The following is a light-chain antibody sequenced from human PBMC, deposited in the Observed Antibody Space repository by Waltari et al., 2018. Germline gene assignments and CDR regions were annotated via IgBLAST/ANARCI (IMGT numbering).Light chain of an antibody. J-gene: IGKJ1*01. Sequence: EIVLTQSPGTLSLSPEARGTLSCRASQRVSRFLAWDQQKPGQAPRVLIYGASTRATGIPDMFNGSGSGTDFSLTISRLEPEDCAVYYCQKYERLPATFGQVTKVEIK. CDR2: GAS. CDR3: QKYERLPAT. V-gene: IGKV3-20*01. CDR1: QRVSRF.